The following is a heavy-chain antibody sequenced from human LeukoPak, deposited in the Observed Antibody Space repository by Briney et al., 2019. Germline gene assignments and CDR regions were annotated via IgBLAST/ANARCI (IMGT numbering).Heavy chain of an antibody. D-gene: IGHD4-17*01. CDR3: ARIRVGTTVTAQNYYYGMDV. V-gene: IGHV4-34*01. CDR1: DGSFRGYY. Sequence: PSETLSLTCAVYDGSFRGYYWTWIRQPPGRGLEWIGEINHSGSTNYNPSLKSRVTISVDTSKNQFSLRLSSVTAADTAVYYCARIRVGTTVTAQNYYYGMDVWGQGTTVTVSS. CDR2: INHSGST. J-gene: IGHJ6*02.